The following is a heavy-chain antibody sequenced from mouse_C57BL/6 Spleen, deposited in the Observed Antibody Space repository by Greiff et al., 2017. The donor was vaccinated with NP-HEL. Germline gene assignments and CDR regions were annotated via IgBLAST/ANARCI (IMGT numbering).Heavy chain of an antibody. Sequence: VQLQQPGAELVRPGSSVKLSCKASGYTFTSYWMDWVKQRPGQGLEWIGNIYPSDSETHYNQKFKDKATLTVDKSSSTAYMQLSSLTSEDSAVYYCARDANTGYFDVWGTGTTVTVSS. CDR2: IYPSDSET. CDR1: GYTFTSYW. D-gene: IGHD4-1*01. J-gene: IGHJ1*03. CDR3: ARDANTGYFDV. V-gene: IGHV1-61*01.